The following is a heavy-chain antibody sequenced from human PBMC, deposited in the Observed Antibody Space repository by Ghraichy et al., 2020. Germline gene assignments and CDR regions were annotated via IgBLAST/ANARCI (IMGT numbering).Heavy chain of an antibody. Sequence: SETLSLTCTFSGGSISSYYWSWIRQPAGKGLEWIGRIYTSGSTNYNPSLKSRVTMSVDTSKNQFSLKLSSVTAADTAVYYCARFATYYYDSSGSTRYWYFDLWGRGTLVTVSS. J-gene: IGHJ2*01. V-gene: IGHV4-4*07. CDR3: ARFATYYYDSSGSTRYWYFDL. CDR1: GGSISSYY. D-gene: IGHD3-22*01. CDR2: IYTSGST.